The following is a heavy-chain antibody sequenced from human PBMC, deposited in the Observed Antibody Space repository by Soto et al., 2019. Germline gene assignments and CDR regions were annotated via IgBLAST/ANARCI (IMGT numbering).Heavy chain of an antibody. Sequence: QVQLVESGGGVVQPGRSLRLSCAASGFTFNNYGMHWVRQAPGKGLEWVAHILYDGGKNYYADSVKGRFTISRDNSKNTLYPQMNSLTAEDTAVYFCAKSRDGYNYYFYHGMDVWGQGTAVTVSS. CDR3: AKSRDGYNYYFYHGMDV. V-gene: IGHV3-30*18. J-gene: IGHJ6*02. CDR2: ILYDGGKN. D-gene: IGHD5-12*01. CDR1: GFTFNNYG.